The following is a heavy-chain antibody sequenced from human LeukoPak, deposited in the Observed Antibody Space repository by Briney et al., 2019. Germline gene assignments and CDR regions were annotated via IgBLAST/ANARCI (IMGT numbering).Heavy chain of an antibody. CDR3: AKEAETYYYGSGSPGVDY. CDR2: ISYDGSNK. J-gene: IGHJ4*02. Sequence: GGSLRLSCAASGFTFSSYAMHWVRQAPGKGLEWVAVISYDGSNKYYADSVKGRFTISRDNSKNTLYLQMNSLRAEDTAVYYCAKEAETYYYGSGSPGVDYWGQGTLVTVSS. V-gene: IGHV3-30*04. CDR1: GFTFSSYA. D-gene: IGHD3-10*01.